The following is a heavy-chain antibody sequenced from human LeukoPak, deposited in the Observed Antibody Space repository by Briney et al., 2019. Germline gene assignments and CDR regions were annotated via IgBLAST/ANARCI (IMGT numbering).Heavy chain of an antibody. D-gene: IGHD5-24*01. V-gene: IGHV1-46*01. CDR3: ARGEEVATIPTLNWYFDL. J-gene: IGHJ2*01. Sequence: SSVKVSCKAAGYTFTSYYMHCVRHAPGQGLEWMGIINPSGGSTSYAQKFQGRVTMTRDTSTSTVYMELSRLRSEDTAVYYCARGEEVATIPTLNWYFDLWGRGTLVTVSS. CDR2: INPSGGST. CDR1: GYTFTSYY.